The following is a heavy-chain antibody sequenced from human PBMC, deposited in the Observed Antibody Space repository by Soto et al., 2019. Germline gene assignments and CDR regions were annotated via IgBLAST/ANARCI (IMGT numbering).Heavy chain of an antibody. Sequence: GGSLRLSCAASGFTFSSYAMHWVRQAPGKGLEWVAVISYDGSNKYYAGSVKGRFTISRDNSKNTLYLQMNSLRAEDTAVYYCFVAITMIVVDYWGQGTLVTVSS. V-gene: IGHV3-30-3*01. CDR2: ISYDGSNK. CDR3: FVAITMIVVDY. CDR1: GFTFSSYA. J-gene: IGHJ4*02. D-gene: IGHD3-22*01.